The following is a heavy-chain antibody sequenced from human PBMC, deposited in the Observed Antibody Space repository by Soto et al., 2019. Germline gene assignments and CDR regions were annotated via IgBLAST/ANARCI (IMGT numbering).Heavy chain of an antibody. Sequence: QVQLVQSGAEVKKPGSSVKVSCKASGGTFSSYAIGWVRQAPGQGLEWMGGIIPIFGTANYAQKFQGRVTITADESTSTAYMELSSLRSEDTAVYYCAGQNWSGYYFNYYYGMDVWGQGTTVTVSS. J-gene: IGHJ6*02. CDR2: IIPIFGTA. D-gene: IGHD3-3*01. CDR3: AGQNWSGYYFNYYYGMDV. V-gene: IGHV1-69*01. CDR1: GGTFSSYA.